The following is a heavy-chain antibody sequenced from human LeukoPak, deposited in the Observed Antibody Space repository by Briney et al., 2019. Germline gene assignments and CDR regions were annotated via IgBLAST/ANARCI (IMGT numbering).Heavy chain of an antibody. CDR2: ISSSSSTI. J-gene: IGHJ4*02. CDR3: ARASYDSSGYLHAHFDY. CDR1: GFTFTSYS. V-gene: IGHV3-48*01. Sequence: GGSLRLSCAASGFTFTSYSMNWVRQAPGKGLEWVSYISSSSSTIYYADSVKGRFTISRDNAKNSLYLQMNSLRAEDTAVYYCARASYDSSGYLHAHFDYWGQGTLVTVSS. D-gene: IGHD3-22*01.